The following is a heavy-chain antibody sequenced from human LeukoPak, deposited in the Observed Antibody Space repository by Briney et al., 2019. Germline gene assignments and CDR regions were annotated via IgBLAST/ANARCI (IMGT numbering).Heavy chain of an antibody. CDR2: IYHSGST. CDR3: ASTRATTRLYYMDV. D-gene: IGHD4-17*01. Sequence: SETLSLTCTVSGYSISSGYYWGWIRQPPGKGLEWIGSIYHSGSTYYNPSLKSRVTISVDTSKNQFSPKLSSVTAADTAVYYCASTRATTRLYYMDVWGKGTTVTVSS. V-gene: IGHV4-38-2*02. CDR1: GYSISSGYY. J-gene: IGHJ6*03.